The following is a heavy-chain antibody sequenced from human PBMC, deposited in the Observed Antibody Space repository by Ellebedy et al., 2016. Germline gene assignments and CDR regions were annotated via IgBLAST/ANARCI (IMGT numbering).Heavy chain of an antibody. D-gene: IGHD4-17*01. CDR3: AKLPSTLDYVNYYGMDV. Sequence: GESLKISCAASGFTFSSYAMSWVRQAPGKGLEWVSAISGSGGSTYYTDSVKGRFTISRDNSKNTLYLQMNSLRAEDTAVYYCAKLPSTLDYVNYYGMDVWGQGTTVTVSS. J-gene: IGHJ6*02. CDR1: GFTFSSYA. V-gene: IGHV3-23*01. CDR2: ISGSGGST.